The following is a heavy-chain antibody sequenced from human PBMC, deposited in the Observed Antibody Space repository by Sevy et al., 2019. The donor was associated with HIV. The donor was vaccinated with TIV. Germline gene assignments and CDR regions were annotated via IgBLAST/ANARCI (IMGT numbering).Heavy chain of an antibody. V-gene: IGHV4-4*07. CDR2: IYTSGST. CDR3: AGGRAFYYYDSSGYDFFDY. CDR1: GGSISSYY. J-gene: IGHJ4*02. D-gene: IGHD3-22*01. Sequence: SETLSLTCTVSGGSISSYYWSWIRQPAGKGLEWIGRIYTSGSTNYNPSLKSRVTMSVDTSKNQFSLKLSSVTAADPAVYYCAGGRAFYYYDSSGYDFFDYWGQGTLVTVSS.